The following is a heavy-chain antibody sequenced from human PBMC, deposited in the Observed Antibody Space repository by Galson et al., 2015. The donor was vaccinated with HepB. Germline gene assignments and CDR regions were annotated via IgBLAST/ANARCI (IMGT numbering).Heavy chain of an antibody. CDR1: GDSFGNYA. J-gene: IGHJ6*01. CDR2: TIPIFGAT. CDR3: ARPAPVMSAAIGYFHYGMDS. D-gene: IGHD3-16*01. V-gene: IGHV1-69*06. Sequence: SVKVSCKASGDSFGNYAIHWVRQAPGQGLEWMGATIPIFGATNHAQEFQGRVTITADKATKTVYMEMNSLTSDDTAVYYCARPAPVMSAAIGYFHYGMDSWGQGTPVTVSS.